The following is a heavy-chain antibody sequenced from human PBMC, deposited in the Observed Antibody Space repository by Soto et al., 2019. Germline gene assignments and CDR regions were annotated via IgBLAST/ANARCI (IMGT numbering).Heavy chain of an antibody. J-gene: IGHJ4*02. Sequence: QVQLVESGGGVVQPGRSLRLSCVASGFTFSSHAMHWVRQAPGKGLEWVAVIWHDGSKKYYADSVKGRCTVARADSKNTLYLQMNSLRVEDTAVYYCARDPGYSNYDFDYWGQGTLVTVSP. CDR2: IWHDGSKK. CDR3: ARDPGYSNYDFDY. CDR1: GFTFSSHA. D-gene: IGHD5-12*01. V-gene: IGHV3-33*01.